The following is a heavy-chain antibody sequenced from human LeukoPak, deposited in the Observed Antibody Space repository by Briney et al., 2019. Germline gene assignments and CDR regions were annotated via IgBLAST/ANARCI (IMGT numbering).Heavy chain of an antibody. CDR3: ARATSHWYFDL. CDR2: IYYSGST. V-gene: IGHV4-39*07. Sequence: PSETLSLTCTVSGGSISSSSYYWGWIRQPPGKGLEWIGGIYYSGSTYYSPSLKSRVTISVDKSKNQFSLNLSSVTAADTAVYYCARATSHWYFDLWGRGTLVTVSS. J-gene: IGHJ2*01. D-gene: IGHD3-16*01. CDR1: GGSISSSSYY.